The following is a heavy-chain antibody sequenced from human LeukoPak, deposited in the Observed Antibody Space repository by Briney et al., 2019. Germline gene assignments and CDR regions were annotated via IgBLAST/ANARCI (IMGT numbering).Heavy chain of an antibody. V-gene: IGHV3-9*01. D-gene: IGHD1-26*01. CDR1: GFTFDDYA. Sequence: PGGSLRLSCAASGFTFDDYAMHWVRQAPGKGLEWVSGISWNSGSIGYADSVKGRFTISRDNAKNSLYLQMNSLRAEDTALYYCAKVRLGGMDVWGQGTTVTVSS. J-gene: IGHJ6*02. CDR3: AKVRLGGMDV. CDR2: ISWNSGSI.